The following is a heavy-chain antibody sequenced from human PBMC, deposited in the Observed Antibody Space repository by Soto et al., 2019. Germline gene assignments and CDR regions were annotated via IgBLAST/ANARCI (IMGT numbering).Heavy chain of an antibody. CDR3: AAVAAATKSAAFDI. D-gene: IGHD1-7*01. Sequence: SVKVSSKARRYTITSYSMHWVRQAPRQRLEWMGWINAGNGNTKYSQKFQGRVTITRDTSASTAYMELSSLRSEDTAVYYCAAVAAATKSAAFDIWGKGTMVTVSS. V-gene: IGHV1-3*01. J-gene: IGHJ3*02. CDR1: RYTITSYS. CDR2: INAGNGNT.